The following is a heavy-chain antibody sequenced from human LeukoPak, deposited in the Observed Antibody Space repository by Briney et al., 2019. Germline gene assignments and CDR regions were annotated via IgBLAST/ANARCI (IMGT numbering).Heavy chain of an antibody. CDR1: GGSISSYY. CDR2: IYYSGST. D-gene: IGHD1-14*01. V-gene: IGHV4-59*08. Sequence: SETLSLTCIVSGGSISSYYWSWIRQPPGKGLEWIGHIYYSGSTNYNPSLKSRVTISVDTSKNQFSLKLSSVTAADTAVYYCAGRGVNLDYWGQGTLVTVSS. J-gene: IGHJ4*02. CDR3: AGRGVNLDY.